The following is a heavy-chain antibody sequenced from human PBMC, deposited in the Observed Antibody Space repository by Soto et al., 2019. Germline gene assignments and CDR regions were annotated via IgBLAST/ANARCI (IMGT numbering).Heavy chain of an antibody. CDR1: GGSISSGSYY. CDR2: VYYSGST. CDR3: ARQTDSYYTFDAFDI. V-gene: IGHV4-39*01. J-gene: IGHJ3*02. Sequence: SETLSLTCTVSGGSISSGSYYWDWIRQPPGKWLEWIGNVYYSGSTNYNPSLESRVTISVDTSKNQFSLKLSSVTAADTAVYYCARQTDSYYTFDAFDIWGQGTMVTVSS. D-gene: IGHD3-22*01.